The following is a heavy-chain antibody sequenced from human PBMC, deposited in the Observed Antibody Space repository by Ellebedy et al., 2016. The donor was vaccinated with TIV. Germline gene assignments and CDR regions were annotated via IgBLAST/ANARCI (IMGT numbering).Heavy chain of an antibody. V-gene: IGHV3-23*01. D-gene: IGHD6-19*01. J-gene: IGHJ4*02. CDR2: ISHTGSRT. CDR3: AKGRGGGSDSSAPRYYFDY. CDR1: GFTFNNYA. Sequence: GESLKISCAASGFTFNNYALSWVRQAPGTGLEWVSTISHTGSRTYYANSVEGRFIISRDNSKRTLYLQMNSLRAEDTAVYYCAKGRGGGSDSSAPRYYFDYWGLGTLVTVSS.